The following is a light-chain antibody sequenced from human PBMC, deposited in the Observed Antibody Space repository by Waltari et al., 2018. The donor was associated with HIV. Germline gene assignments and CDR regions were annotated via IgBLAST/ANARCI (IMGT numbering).Light chain of an antibody. V-gene: IGKV3-11*01. Sequence: EIVLTQSPATLSVSPGVRAILSCRASQSVSRHLAWYQQISGQAPRLLIYEISTRAAGTPGRFNGSGSGTDFTLTITDVEPADVAVYYCQQRGTWPQVTFGGGTRVEI. CDR3: QQRGTWPQVT. CDR1: QSVSRH. J-gene: IGKJ4*01. CDR2: EIS.